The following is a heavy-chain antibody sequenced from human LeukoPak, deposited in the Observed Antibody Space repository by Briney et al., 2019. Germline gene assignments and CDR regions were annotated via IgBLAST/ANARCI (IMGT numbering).Heavy chain of an antibody. D-gene: IGHD3-16*02. J-gene: IGHJ4*02. CDR1: GFTFSSYG. V-gene: IGHV3-30*02. CDR2: IRYEGSNK. Sequence: PGGSLRLSCAASGFTFSSYGMHWVRQAPGKGLEWVAFIRYEGSNKYYADSVEGRFTISRDNSKNTLYLQMNSLRAEDTAVYYCAKEVLKEFSPTYYFDYWGQGTLVTVSS. CDR3: AKEVLKEFSPTYYFDY.